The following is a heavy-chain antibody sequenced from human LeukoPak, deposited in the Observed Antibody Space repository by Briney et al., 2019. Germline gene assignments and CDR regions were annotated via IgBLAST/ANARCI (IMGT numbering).Heavy chain of an antibody. CDR2: IYTSGST. V-gene: IGHV4-4*07. CDR3: ALLLWFGEPPSTPDAFDI. CDR1: GGSISSYY. Sequence: KTSETLSLTCTVSGGSISSYYWSWLRQPAGKGLEWIGRIYTSGSTNYNPSLKSRVTMSVDTSKNQFSLKLSSVTAADTAVYYCALLLWFGEPPSTPDAFDIWGQGTMVTVSS. D-gene: IGHD3-10*01. J-gene: IGHJ3*02.